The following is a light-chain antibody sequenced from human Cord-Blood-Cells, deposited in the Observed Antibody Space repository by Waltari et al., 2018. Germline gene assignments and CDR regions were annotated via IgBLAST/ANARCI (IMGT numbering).Light chain of an antibody. CDR2: DAS. Sequence: DIVLTQSPAPLSLSPGERATLSCRASQSVSSYLAWYQQKPGQAPRLLIYDASNRATGIPVRFSGSGSGTDFTLTISSLEPEDFAVYYCQQRSNWPPWTFGQGTKVEIK. J-gene: IGKJ1*01. CDR1: QSVSSY. V-gene: IGKV3-11*01. CDR3: QQRSNWPPWT.